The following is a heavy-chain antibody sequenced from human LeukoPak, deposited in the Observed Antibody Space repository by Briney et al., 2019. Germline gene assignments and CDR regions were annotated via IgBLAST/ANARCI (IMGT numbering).Heavy chain of an antibody. V-gene: IGHV1-46*02. CDR3: ARELPESYHFDY. Sequence: RASVILCCTPSVCTFNHCYGHGVRQAPAPGLERIGIIKVSSGRTDYAQKFQGRVTMTRDMSTSTVYMELTNLRSKDTAMYYCARELPESYHFDYWGQGTMFTVSP. CDR1: VCTFNHCY. J-gene: IGHJ4*02. CDR2: IKVSSGRT. D-gene: IGHD2-2*01.